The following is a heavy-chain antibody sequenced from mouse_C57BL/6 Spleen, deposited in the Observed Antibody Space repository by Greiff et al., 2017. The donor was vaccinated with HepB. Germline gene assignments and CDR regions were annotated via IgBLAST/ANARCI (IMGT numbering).Heavy chain of an antibody. V-gene: IGHV2-5*01. CDR2: IWRGGST. J-gene: IGHJ4*01. D-gene: IGHD1-1*01. CDR1: GFSLTSYG. CDR3: SKSFYYYRSSLYAMDY. Sequence: QVQLQESGPGLVQPSQSLSITCTVSGFSLTSYGVHWVRQSPGKGLEWLGVIWRGGSTDYNAAFMSRLSITKDNSKSQVFFKMNSLQADDTAIYYCSKSFYYYRSSLYAMDYWGQGTSVTVAS.